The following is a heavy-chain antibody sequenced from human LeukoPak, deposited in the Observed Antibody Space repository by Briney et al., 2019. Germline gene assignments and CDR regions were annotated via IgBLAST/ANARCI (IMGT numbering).Heavy chain of an antibody. Sequence: SEPLSLPCSVSGASICSHFWLCLREPPGKGLEWFGYIYYSGHTNYSLSFKSRDPISIDTSKNQLSLKLSSVTAADTAVYYCARQGGGEMVPAVMARYYYGMDVWGQGTTVTVSS. CDR2: IYYSGHT. V-gene: IGHV4-59*08. CDR3: ARQGGGEMVPAVMARYYYGMDV. J-gene: IGHJ6*02. CDR1: GASICSHF. D-gene: IGHD2-2*01.